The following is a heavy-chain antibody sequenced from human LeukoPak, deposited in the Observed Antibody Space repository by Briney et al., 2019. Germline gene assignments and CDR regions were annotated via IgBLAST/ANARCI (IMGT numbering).Heavy chain of an antibody. V-gene: IGHV4-61*02. D-gene: IGHD3-3*01. CDR1: GGSISSGNYY. CDR3: ARKLRFFGAPYYFDY. J-gene: IGHJ4*02. CDR2: IYTSGST. Sequence: SETLSLTCTVSGGSISSGNYYWSWIRKPAGKGLEWIVRIYTSGSTNYNPSLKSRVTISVDTSKNQFSLKLSSVTAADTAVYYCARKLRFFGAPYYFDYWGQGTLVTVSS.